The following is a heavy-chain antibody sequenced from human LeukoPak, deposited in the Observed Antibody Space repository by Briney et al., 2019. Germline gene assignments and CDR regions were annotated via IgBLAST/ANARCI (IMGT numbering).Heavy chain of an antibody. CDR2: FYYTGNT. Sequence: PSETLSLTCTVSGGSISSYYWSWIRQPPGKGLEWIGYFYYTGNTNYNPSLKSRVTISVDTSKNQFSLKLSSVTAADTAVYYCARRRVTATDPYFDYWGQGTLVTVSS. V-gene: IGHV4-59*08. CDR3: ARRRVTATDPYFDY. CDR1: GGSISSYY. J-gene: IGHJ4*02. D-gene: IGHD2-21*02.